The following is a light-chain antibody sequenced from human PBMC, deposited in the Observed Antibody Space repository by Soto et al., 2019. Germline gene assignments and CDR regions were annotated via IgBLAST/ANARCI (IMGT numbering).Light chain of an antibody. J-gene: IGKJ3*01. CDR1: QDIRTS. CDR3: QHYQNLPPFT. CDR2: DAS. V-gene: IGKV1-33*01. Sequence: DIQMTQSPSSLSASVGARVSITCQASQDIRTSLSWFQQKPGRAPKLLIYDASYLETRVPSRFRVSRSGTDFTFTISSLQPEDIATYYCQHYQNLPPFTFGAGTRVDVK.